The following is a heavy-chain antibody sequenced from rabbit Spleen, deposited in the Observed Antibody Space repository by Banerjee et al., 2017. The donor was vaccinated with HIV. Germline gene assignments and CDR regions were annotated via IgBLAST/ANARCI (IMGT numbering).Heavy chain of an antibody. D-gene: IGHD1-1*01. CDR1: GFSFISSYD. Sequence: QEQLVESGGGLVMPGASLTLTCTASGFSFISSYDMSWVRQAPGKGLEWIVCIYAGSSGFTYFATWAKGRFTCSKTSSTTVTLQMTRLTAAHTATYFCARDTSSSFSSYGMDLWGPGTLVTVS. V-gene: IGHV1S45*01. CDR2: IYAGSSGFT. CDR3: ARDTSSSFSSYGMDL. J-gene: IGHJ6*01.